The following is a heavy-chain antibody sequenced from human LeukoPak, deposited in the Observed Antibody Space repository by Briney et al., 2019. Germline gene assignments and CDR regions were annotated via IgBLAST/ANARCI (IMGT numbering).Heavy chain of an antibody. D-gene: IGHD4-17*01. CDR2: INHSGST. V-gene: IGHV4-34*01. Sequence: SETLSLTCTVSGGSISSYYWSWIRQPPGKGLEWIGEINHSGSTNYNPSLKSRVTISVDTSKNQFSLKLSSVTAADTAVYYCARLSVTTVTRYYYYYMDVWGKGTTVTISS. J-gene: IGHJ6*03. CDR3: ARLSVTTVTRYYYYYMDV. CDR1: GGSISSYY.